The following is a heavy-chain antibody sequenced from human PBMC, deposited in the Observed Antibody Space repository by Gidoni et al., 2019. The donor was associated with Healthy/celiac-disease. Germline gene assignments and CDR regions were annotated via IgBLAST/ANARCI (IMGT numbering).Heavy chain of an antibody. CDR3: AKDIGCSGGSCYFGYYGMDV. CDR2: ISWNSGSI. D-gene: IGHD2-15*01. CDR1: GFTFDDYA. J-gene: IGHJ6*02. Sequence: EVQLVESGGGLVQPGRSLRLSCAASGFTFDDYAMHWVRQAPGKGLEWVSGISWNSGSIGYADSVKCRFTISRDNAKNSLYLQMNSLRAEDTALYYCAKDIGCSGGSCYFGYYGMDVWGQGTTVTVSS. V-gene: IGHV3-9*01.